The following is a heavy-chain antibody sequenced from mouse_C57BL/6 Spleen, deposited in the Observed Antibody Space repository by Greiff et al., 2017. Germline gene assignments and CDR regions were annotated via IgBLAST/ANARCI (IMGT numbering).Heavy chain of an antibody. J-gene: IGHJ1*03. CDR2: ISYSGST. CDR1: GYSITSDY. D-gene: IGHD2-4*01. CDR3: ARDGGLRRQGWYFDV. Sequence: EVHLVESGPGLAKPSQTLSLTCSVTGYSITSDYWNWIRKFPGNKLEYMGYISYSGSTYYNPSLKSRISITRDTSKNQYYLQLNSVTTEDTATYYCARDGGLRRQGWYFDVWGTGTTVTVAS. V-gene: IGHV3-8*01.